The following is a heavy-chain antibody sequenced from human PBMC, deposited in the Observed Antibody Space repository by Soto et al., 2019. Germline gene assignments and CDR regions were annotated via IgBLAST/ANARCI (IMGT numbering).Heavy chain of an antibody. CDR3: ARDLGYYASDGYFDY. Sequence: XGSLLLSCAGSGFTFSDYYMSWIRQAPGKGLEWVSYISSSGNIIYYADSVKGRFTISRDNAKNSLYLQMNSLRAEDTAVYYCARDLGYYASDGYFDYWGQGTLVTVSS. V-gene: IGHV3-11*01. CDR1: GFTFSDYY. D-gene: IGHD3-22*01. J-gene: IGHJ4*02. CDR2: ISSSGNII.